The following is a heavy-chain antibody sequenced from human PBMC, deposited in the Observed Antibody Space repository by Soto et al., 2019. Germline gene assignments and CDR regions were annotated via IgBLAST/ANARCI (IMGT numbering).Heavy chain of an antibody. CDR3: ARAGDYPLTGAFDV. CDR2: IYHSGST. V-gene: IGHV4-4*02. Sequence: KASETLSLTCAVSGGSISSNNWWSWVRQPPGKGLEWIGEIYHSGSTNYNPSLKSRVTLSVDKSKNEFSLKLGSVTAADTAMYYCARAGDYPLTGAFDVWGQGTMVTVSS. CDR1: GGSISSNNW. J-gene: IGHJ3*01. D-gene: IGHD4-17*01.